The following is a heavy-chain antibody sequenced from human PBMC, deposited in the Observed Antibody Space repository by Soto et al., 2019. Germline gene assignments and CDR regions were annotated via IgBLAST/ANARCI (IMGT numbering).Heavy chain of an antibody. D-gene: IGHD6-6*01. CDR3: WVWAARPYYYYGMDV. CDR1: GYTFTSYD. J-gene: IGHJ6*02. CDR2: MNPNSGNT. V-gene: IGHV1-8*01. Sequence: ASVKVSCKASGYTFTSYDINWVRQATGQGLEWMGWMNPNSGNTGYAQKFQGRVTMTRNTSISTAYMELSSLRSEDTAVYYCWVWAARPYYYYGMDVWGQWTTVTVS.